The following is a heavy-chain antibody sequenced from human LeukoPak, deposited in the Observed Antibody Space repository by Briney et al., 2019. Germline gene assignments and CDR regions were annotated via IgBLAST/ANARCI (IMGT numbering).Heavy chain of an antibody. CDR2: INPKSGGT. CDR1: GYTFTGYY. CDR3: ARSWTSHSRLDY. Sequence: GASVKVSCKASGYTFTGYYMHWVRQAPGQGLEWMGWINPKSGGTNYAQKFQGRVTMTRDTSIRTAYLDLSRLKSDDTAVYYCARSWTSHSRLDYWGQGTLVTVSS. D-gene: IGHD3-16*01. J-gene: IGHJ4*02. V-gene: IGHV1-2*02.